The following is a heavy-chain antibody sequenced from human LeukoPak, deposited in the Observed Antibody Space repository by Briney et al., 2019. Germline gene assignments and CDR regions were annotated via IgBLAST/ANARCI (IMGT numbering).Heavy chain of an antibody. CDR2: ISYDGSNK. CDR3: AKDRRNYNWNDVGYFDY. V-gene: IGHV3-30*18. CDR1: GFTFSSYG. Sequence: PGRSLRLSCAASGFTFSSYGMHWVRQAPGKGLEWVAVISYDGSNKYYADSVKGRFTISRDNSKNTLYLQMNSLRAEDTAVYYCAKDRRNYNWNDVGYFDYWGQGTLVTVSS. D-gene: IGHD1-20*01. J-gene: IGHJ4*02.